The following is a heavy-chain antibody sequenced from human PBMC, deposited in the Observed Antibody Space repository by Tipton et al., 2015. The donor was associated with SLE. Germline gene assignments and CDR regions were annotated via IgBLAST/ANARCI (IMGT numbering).Heavy chain of an antibody. Sequence: QSGPEVKKPGASVKVSCKASGYTFTSYGISWVRQAPGQGLEWMGWISAYNGNTNYAQKLQGRVTMTTDTSTSTAYMELRSLRSDDTAVYYCARDKGIWERELPGGMDVWGQGTPVTVSS. D-gene: IGHD1-26*01. J-gene: IGHJ6*02. CDR1: GYTFTSYG. V-gene: IGHV1-18*01. CDR2: ISAYNGNT. CDR3: ARDKGIWERELPGGMDV.